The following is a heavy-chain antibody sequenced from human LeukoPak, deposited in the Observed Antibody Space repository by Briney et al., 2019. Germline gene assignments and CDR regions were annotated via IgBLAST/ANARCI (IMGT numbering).Heavy chain of an antibody. Sequence: SGTLSLTCDVSGGSVTSTNWWTWVRPPPGKGLEWIGEGHLDGRTNYNPSLKSRLIMSVDLPENHISLRLTSVTAADTAVYYCAREGGFYRPLDYSGQGTLVTVSS. CDR1: GGSVTSTNW. D-gene: IGHD3-3*01. J-gene: IGHJ4*02. CDR2: GHLDGRT. V-gene: IGHV4-4*02. CDR3: AREGGFYRPLDY.